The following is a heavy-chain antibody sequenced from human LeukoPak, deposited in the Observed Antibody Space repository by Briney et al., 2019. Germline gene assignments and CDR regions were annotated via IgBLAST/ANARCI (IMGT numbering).Heavy chain of an antibody. CDR1: GGSFSGYF. V-gene: IGHV4-34*01. J-gene: IGHJ6*02. D-gene: IGHD2-8*01. CDR2: INHTGST. CDR3: ARGLAAGYCTA. Sequence: SETLSLTCAVFGGSFSGYFWSWIRQPPGKGLEWIGEINHTGSTNYNPSLKSRVTISVDTSKNQFSLKLNSVTAADTAVYHCARGLAAGYCTAWGQGTSVTVSS.